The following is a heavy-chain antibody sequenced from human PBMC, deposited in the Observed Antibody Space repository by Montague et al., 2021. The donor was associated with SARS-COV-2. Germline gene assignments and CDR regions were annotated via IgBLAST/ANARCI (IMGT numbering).Heavy chain of an antibody. J-gene: IGHJ3*02. CDR1: GFTFSSYW. CDR3: ARDQGLGHDAFDI. D-gene: IGHD3/OR15-3a*01. V-gene: IGHV3-74*01. CDR2: LIIVGRSQ. Sequence: SLRLSCAASGFTFSSYWMHWVRQPPGKGLVWFYRLIIVGRSQGSRAPVKGRFTTSRDNAKNTLYLQMNSLRAEDTAVYYCARDQGLGHDAFDIWGQGTMVTVSS.